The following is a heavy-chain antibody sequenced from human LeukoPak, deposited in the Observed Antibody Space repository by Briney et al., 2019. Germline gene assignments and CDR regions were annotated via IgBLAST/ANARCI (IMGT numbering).Heavy chain of an antibody. CDR2: INPSGGST. CDR1: GYTFTSYY. V-gene: IGHV1-46*01. D-gene: IGHD6-19*01. CDR3: ADPIGSGWPS. Sequence: ASVKVSCKASGYTFTSYYMHWVRQAPGQGLEWMGIINPSGGSTSYAQKFQGRVTITADKSTSTAYMELSSLRSEDTAVYYCADPIGSGWPSWGQETLVTVSS. J-gene: IGHJ5*02.